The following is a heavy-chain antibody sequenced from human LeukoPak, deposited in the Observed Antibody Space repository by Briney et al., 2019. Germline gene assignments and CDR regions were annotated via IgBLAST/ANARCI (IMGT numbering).Heavy chain of an antibody. D-gene: IGHD6-19*01. CDR3: ARDGVSGWLVRRGFFDY. Sequence: GGSLRLSCAASGFTFSGYGMHWVRQAPGKGLEWVAVISYDGSNKYYADTVKGRFTISRDNSKNTLYLQMNSLRAEDTAVYYCARDGVSGWLVRRGFFDYWGQGTLVTVSS. CDR2: ISYDGSNK. CDR1: GFTFSGYG. J-gene: IGHJ4*02. V-gene: IGHV3-30*19.